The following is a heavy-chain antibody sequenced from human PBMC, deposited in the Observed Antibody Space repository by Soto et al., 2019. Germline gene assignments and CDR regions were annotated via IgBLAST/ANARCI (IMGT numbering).Heavy chain of an antibody. CDR2: ISSSSSTI. V-gene: IGHV3-48*01. CDR3: ARGLGCSGGSCSFDY. Sequence: EVQVVESGGGLVQPGGSLRLSCAVSGFTFSSYSMNWVRQAPGKGLEWVSYISSSSSTIYYADSVKGRFIISRDKAKNSLYLQMNSLRAEDTAVYYCARGLGCSGGSCSFDYWGQGTLVTVSS. D-gene: IGHD2-15*01. CDR1: GFTFSSYS. J-gene: IGHJ4*02.